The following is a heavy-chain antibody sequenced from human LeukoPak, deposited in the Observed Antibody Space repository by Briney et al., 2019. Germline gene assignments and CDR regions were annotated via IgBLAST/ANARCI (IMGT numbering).Heavy chain of an antibody. V-gene: IGHV1-8*03. CDR2: MNPNSGNT. CDR3: ARELGLDYYYYMDV. CDR1: GYTFTSYD. D-gene: IGHD3-16*01. Sequence: ASVKVSCKASGYTFTSYDINWVRQATGQGLEWMGWMNPNSGNTGYAQKFQGRVTITRNTSISTAYMELSSLRSEDTAVYYCARELGLDYYYYMDVWGKGTTVTVSS. J-gene: IGHJ6*03.